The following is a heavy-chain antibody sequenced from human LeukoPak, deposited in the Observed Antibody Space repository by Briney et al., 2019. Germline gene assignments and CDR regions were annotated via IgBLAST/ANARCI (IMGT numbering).Heavy chain of an antibody. CDR3: VRAMAPLDTFNYQYAMDV. CDR2: MNPNSGNT. D-gene: IGHD5-24*01. V-gene: IGHV1-8*02. Sequence: ASVKVSCRASEYTFNGYYMHWVRQAPGQGLEWMGWMNPNSGNTGYAQKFQGRFTLTRETFISTAYMELSSLRSDDTAVYYCVRAMAPLDTFNYQYAMDVWGQGTMVTVSS. J-gene: IGHJ6*02. CDR1: EYTFNGYY.